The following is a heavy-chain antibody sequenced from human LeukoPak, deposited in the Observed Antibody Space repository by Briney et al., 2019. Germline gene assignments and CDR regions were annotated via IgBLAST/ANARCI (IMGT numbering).Heavy chain of an antibody. Sequence: GASMKVSCKASGYTFTGYKMYWVRQAPGQGLEWMGWINPDSGGTRYPQQFQGRVTMTRDTSTTTAYMELNSLRSDDTAVYYCARGRGAAAVYYFDYWGQGTLVTVSS. J-gene: IGHJ4*02. CDR1: GYTFTGYK. D-gene: IGHD6-13*01. CDR3: ARGRGAAAVYYFDY. CDR2: INPDSGGT. V-gene: IGHV1-2*02.